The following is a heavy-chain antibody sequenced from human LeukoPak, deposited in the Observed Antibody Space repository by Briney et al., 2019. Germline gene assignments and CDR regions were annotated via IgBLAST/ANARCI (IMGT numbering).Heavy chain of an antibody. CDR1: GFTFSSYG. CDR2: IWYDGSNK. D-gene: IGHD2-21*01. CDR3: AKEALYVSIDQQGDYFDY. V-gene: IGHV3-33*06. J-gene: IGHJ4*02. Sequence: PGGSLRLSCAASGFTFSSYGMHWVRQAPGKGLEWVAVIWYDGSNKYYADSVKGRFTISRDNSKNTLYLQMNSLRAEDTAVYYCAKEALYVSIDQQGDYFDYWGQGTLVTVSS.